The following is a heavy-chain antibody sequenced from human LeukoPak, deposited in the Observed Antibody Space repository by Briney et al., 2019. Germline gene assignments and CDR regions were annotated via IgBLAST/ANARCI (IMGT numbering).Heavy chain of an antibody. V-gene: IGHV3-21*01. CDR1: EFTFNTYT. Sequence: PGGSLRLSCEASEFTFNTYTMNWVRQAPGKGLEWVSSISSSSSYIYYADSVKGRFTISRDNAKNSLYLQMNSLRAEDTAVYYCARTSYENYFDYWGQGTLLTVSS. CDR2: ISSSSSYI. CDR3: ARTSYENYFDY. J-gene: IGHJ4*02. D-gene: IGHD3-22*01.